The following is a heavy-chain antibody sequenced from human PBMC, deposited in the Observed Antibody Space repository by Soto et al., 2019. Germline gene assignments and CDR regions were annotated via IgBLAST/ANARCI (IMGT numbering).Heavy chain of an antibody. V-gene: IGHV3-11*06. J-gene: IGHJ4*02. Sequence: QVQLVESGGGLVKPGGSLRLSCTASGFTFRDYYMAWIRQAPGKGLEWVSYISTSSRHTNYEDSVKGRFTISRDNTKKSLSLQMDSLRAEDTAVYYCARRADDFGVFFDSWGQGTLVTVSS. CDR2: ISTSSRHT. CDR3: ARRADDFGVFFDS. D-gene: IGHD4-17*01. CDR1: GFTFRDYY.